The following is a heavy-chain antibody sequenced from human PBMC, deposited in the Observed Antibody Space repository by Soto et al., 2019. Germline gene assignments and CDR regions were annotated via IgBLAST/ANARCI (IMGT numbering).Heavy chain of an antibody. CDR2: NHYSGST. CDR3: ARDNDGYSYGLRGMDV. J-gene: IGHJ6*02. Sequence: SETLSLTCTVSGGSISGYYWSWIRQSPGKGLEWIGYNHYSGSTNYNPSLKSRVTISVDTSKNQLSLKLSSVTAADTAVYYCARDNDGYSYGLRGMDVWGQGTTVTVSS. V-gene: IGHV4-59*01. CDR1: GGSISGYY. D-gene: IGHD5-18*01.